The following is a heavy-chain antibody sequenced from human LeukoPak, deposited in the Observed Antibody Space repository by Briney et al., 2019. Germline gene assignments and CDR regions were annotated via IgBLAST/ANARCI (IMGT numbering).Heavy chain of an antibody. V-gene: IGHV4-59*01. D-gene: IGHD1-26*01. J-gene: IGHJ4*02. CDR1: GGSISNSF. CDR3: ARDSGSSPTFDY. Sequence: SETLPLTCTVSGGSISNSFWSWIRQPPGKGLEWIAYIYYTGNNKYNPSLKSRVTISVDTSKNQFSLRMSSVTAADTAVYYCARDSGSSPTFDYWGQGTLVTVSS. CDR2: IYYTGNN.